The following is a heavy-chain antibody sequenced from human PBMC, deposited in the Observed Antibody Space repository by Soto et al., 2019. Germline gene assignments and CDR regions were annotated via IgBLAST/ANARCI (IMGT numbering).Heavy chain of an antibody. CDR1: GGSISSSSYY. CDR2: IYYSGST. CDR3: AKTPRLRYPGDYYGMDV. D-gene: IGHD3-9*01. Sequence: SETLSLTCTVSGGSISSSSYYWGWIRQPPGKGLEWIGSIYYSGSTYYNPSLKSRVTISVDTSKNQFSLKLSSVTAADTAVYYCAKTPRLRYPGDYYGMDVWGQGTTVTVSS. V-gene: IGHV4-39*01. J-gene: IGHJ6*02.